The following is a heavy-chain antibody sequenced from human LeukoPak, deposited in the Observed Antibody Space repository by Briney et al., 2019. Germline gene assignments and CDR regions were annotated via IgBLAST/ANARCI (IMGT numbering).Heavy chain of an antibody. CDR2: IYYSGST. J-gene: IGHJ3*02. CDR1: GGSISSYY. D-gene: IGHD3-10*01. Sequence: SETLSLTCTVSGGSISSYYWSWIRQPPGKGLEWIGYIYYSGSTNYNPSLKSRVTISVDTSKNQFSLKLSSVTAADTAVCYCARGRMVRGVLDIWGQGTMVTVSS. CDR3: ARGRMVRGVLDI. V-gene: IGHV4-59*12.